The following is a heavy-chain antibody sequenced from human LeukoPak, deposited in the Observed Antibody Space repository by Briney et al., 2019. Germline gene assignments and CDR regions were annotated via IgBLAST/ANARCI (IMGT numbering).Heavy chain of an antibody. CDR2: IYYSGST. V-gene: IGHV4-59*12. CDR3: AREDTAMAYYFDY. CDR1: GGSISSYY. Sequence: PSETLSLTCTVSGGSISSYYWSWIRQPPGKGLEWIGYIYYSGSTNYNPSLKSRVTISVDRSKNQFSLKLSSVTAADTAVYYCAREDTAMAYYFDYWGQGTLVTVSS. D-gene: IGHD5-18*01. J-gene: IGHJ4*02.